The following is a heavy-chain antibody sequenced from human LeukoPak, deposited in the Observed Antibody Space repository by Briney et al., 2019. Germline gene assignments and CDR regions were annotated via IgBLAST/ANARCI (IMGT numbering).Heavy chain of an antibody. CDR1: GFTFSSYG. D-gene: IGHD2/OR15-2a*01. Sequence: GGSLRLSCAASGFTFSSYGMSWVRQAPGKGLEWVSAISGSGGSTYYADSVKGRFTISRDNSKNTLYLQMNSLRAEDTAVYYCAKDRFRRDYYYYMDVWGKGTTVTISS. CDR2: ISGSGGST. V-gene: IGHV3-23*01. J-gene: IGHJ6*03. CDR3: AKDRFRRDYYYYMDV.